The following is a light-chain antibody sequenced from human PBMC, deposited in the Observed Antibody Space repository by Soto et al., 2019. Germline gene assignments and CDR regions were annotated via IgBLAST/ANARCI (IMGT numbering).Light chain of an antibody. Sequence: DIRMAQSPSSVSASVGHRVTITCGASQSISSWLAWYQQKPGKAPKVLIYDASSLESGVPSRFSGSGSGTEFTLTISSLQPDDFATYYCQQYNSYSGTFGQGTKVDIK. CDR1: QSISSW. J-gene: IGKJ1*01. CDR3: QQYNSYSGT. V-gene: IGKV1-5*01. CDR2: DAS.